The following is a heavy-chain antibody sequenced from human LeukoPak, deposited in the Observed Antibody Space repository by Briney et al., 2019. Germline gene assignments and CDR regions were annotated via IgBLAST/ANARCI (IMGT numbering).Heavy chain of an antibody. V-gene: IGHV4-31*03. CDR2: IYYSGRT. CDR1: GGSISSGGYY. CDR3: AREYGYDILTGYLYGMDV. J-gene: IGHJ6*02. Sequence: SETLSLTCTVSGGSISSGGYYWSWIRQHPGQGLEWFGYIYYSGRTYYNPYLKSRVTISVDTSKNQFSLKLSSVTAADTAVYYCAREYGYDILTGYLYGMDVWGQGTTVTVSS. D-gene: IGHD3-9*01.